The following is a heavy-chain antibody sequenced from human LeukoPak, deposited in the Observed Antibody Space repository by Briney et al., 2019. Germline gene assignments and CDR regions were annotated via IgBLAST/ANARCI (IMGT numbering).Heavy chain of an antibody. V-gene: IGHV3-30*18. CDR3: AKINNDDDY. Sequence: GGSRRLAGAAAGFACTTFGIHWVRQAPGKGLEWVAAISPDGNIEYYTDSVKGRFTISRDNSKNMIYLQMNSLRGEDSAVYYCAKINNDDDYWGQGTLVTVSS. CDR1: GFACTTFG. CDR2: ISPDGNIE. D-gene: IGHD1/OR15-1a*01. J-gene: IGHJ4*02.